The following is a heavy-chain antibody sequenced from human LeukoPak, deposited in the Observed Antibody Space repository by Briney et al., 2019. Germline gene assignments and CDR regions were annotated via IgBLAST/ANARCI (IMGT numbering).Heavy chain of an antibody. CDR2: ISGDGGST. Sequence: GGSLRLSCAAPGFMFHDYAIHWVRQAREKGLEWVSLISGDGGSTFYADSVKGRFTISRDNSKNSLYLQMNSLRSDDTALYYCARESESSGWYDYWGQGTLATVSS. CDR1: GFMFHDYA. J-gene: IGHJ4*02. CDR3: ARESESSGWYDY. D-gene: IGHD6-19*01. V-gene: IGHV3-43*02.